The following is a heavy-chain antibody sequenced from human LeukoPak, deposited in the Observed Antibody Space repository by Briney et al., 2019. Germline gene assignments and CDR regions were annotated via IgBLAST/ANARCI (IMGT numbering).Heavy chain of an antibody. CDR3: ARKLNYYDNSGYYLGYSFDY. V-gene: IGHV1-18*04. D-gene: IGHD3-22*01. Sequence: ASVKVSCTASGYTFTSYGISWVRQPPGQGLEWMGWITAYNGNTNYPQKLQGRVTMTTDTSTSTAYMELRSLRSDDTAIYYCARKLNYYDNSGYYLGYSFDYWGQGTLVTVSS. CDR1: GYTFTSYG. CDR2: ITAYNGNT. J-gene: IGHJ4*02.